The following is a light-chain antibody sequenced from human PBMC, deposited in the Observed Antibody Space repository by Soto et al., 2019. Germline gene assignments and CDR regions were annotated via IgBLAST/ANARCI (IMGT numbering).Light chain of an antibody. J-gene: IGKJ5*01. CDR3: QQYKSYSIT. Sequence: IHMTQSPSTLSAAVEDRVTITCRASQSINRWLAWFQQKPGKAPNLLIYDASSLQSGVPSRFSGSGSGTEFTLTISSLQADDFAIYFCQQYKSYSITFGQGTRLETK. CDR1: QSINRW. V-gene: IGKV1-5*01. CDR2: DAS.